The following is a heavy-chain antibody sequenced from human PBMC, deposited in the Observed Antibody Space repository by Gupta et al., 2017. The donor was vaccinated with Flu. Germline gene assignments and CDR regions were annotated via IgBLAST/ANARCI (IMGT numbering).Heavy chain of an antibody. CDR2: ISGSGGST. J-gene: IGHJ4*02. V-gene: IGHV3-23*01. D-gene: IGHD2-2*01. CDR1: GFTFSSYA. Sequence: EVQLLESGGGLVQPGGSLRLSCAASGFTFSSYAMRWVRQAPGKGLEWVSAISGSGGSTYYADSVKGRFTISRDNSKNTLYLQMNSLRAEDTAVYYCANTVVVPAAILQDLLDYWGQGTLVTVSS. CDR3: ANTVVVPAAILQDLLDY.